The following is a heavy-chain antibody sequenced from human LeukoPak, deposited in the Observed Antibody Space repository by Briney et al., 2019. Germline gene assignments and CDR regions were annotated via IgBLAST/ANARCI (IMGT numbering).Heavy chain of an antibody. J-gene: IGHJ4*02. CDR2: INHSGST. Sequence: PSETLSLTCAVFGGSFSGYFWGWIRQPPGRGLEWIGEINHSGSTNYNPSLKSRVTMSVDTSKNQFSLRLNSVTAADTSVYYCARREDGYKNPFDYWGQGTLLTVSS. D-gene: IGHD5-24*01. CDR3: ARREDGYKNPFDY. CDR1: GGSFSGYF. V-gene: IGHV4-34*01.